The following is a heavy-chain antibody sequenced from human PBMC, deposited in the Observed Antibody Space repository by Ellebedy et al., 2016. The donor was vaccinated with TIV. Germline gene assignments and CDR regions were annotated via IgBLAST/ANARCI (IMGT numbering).Heavy chain of an antibody. Sequence: GESLKISXVASGFLFNNYAMHWVRQAPGRGLEWVAVIWYDGSYRYYADSVKGRFTISRDNAKNSLYLQMNSLRAEDTAVYYCARGHCRGGSCFHYFDYWGQGTLVTVSS. J-gene: IGHJ4*02. CDR3: ARGHCRGGSCFHYFDY. CDR1: GFLFNNYA. D-gene: IGHD2-15*01. CDR2: IWYDGSYR. V-gene: IGHV3-33*01.